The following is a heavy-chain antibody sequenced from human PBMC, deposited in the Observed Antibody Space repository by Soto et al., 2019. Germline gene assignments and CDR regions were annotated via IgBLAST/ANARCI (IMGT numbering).Heavy chain of an antibody. V-gene: IGHV4-39*01. CDR2: IYYSGST. J-gene: IGHJ3*02. D-gene: IGHD3-16*01. Sequence: QLQLQESGPGLVKPSETLSLTCTVSGGSISSSSYYWGWIRQPPGKGLEWIGSIYYSGSTYYNPSLKSRVTIAVDTSKNQFSLKLSSVTAADTAVYYCARHVGGREDDAFDIWGQGTMVTVSS. CDR1: GGSISSSSYY. CDR3: ARHVGGREDDAFDI.